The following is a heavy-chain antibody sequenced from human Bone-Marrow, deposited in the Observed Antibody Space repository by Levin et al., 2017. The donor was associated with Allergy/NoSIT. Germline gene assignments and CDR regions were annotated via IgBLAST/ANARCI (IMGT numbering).Heavy chain of an antibody. CDR2: ISSSSSYT. CDR1: GFTFSDYY. D-gene: IGHD4-17*01. J-gene: IGHJ3*02. V-gene: IGHV3-11*03. Sequence: GESLKISCAASGFTFSDYYMSWIRQAPGKGLEWVSYISSSSSYTNYADPVKGRFTISRDNDKNSLYLQMNSLRAEDTAVYYCARNRRYGLFDFDTWGQGTMVTVSS. CDR3: ARNRRYGLFDFDT.